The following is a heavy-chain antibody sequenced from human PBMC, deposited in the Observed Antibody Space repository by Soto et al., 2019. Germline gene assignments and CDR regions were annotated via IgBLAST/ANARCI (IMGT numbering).Heavy chain of an antibody. CDR2: INHSGST. CDR3: ARGSIAAAGGGSYYYYGMDV. CDR1: GGSFSGYY. D-gene: IGHD6-13*01. V-gene: IGHV4-34*01. J-gene: IGHJ6*02. Sequence: PSETLSLTCAVYGGSFSGYYWSWIRQPPGKGLEWIGEINHSGSTNYNPSLKSRVTISVDTSKNQFSLKLSSVTAADTAVYYCARGSIAAAGGGSYYYYGMDVWGQGTTVTVSS.